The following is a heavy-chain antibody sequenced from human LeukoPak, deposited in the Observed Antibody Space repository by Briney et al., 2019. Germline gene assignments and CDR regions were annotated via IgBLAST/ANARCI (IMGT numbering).Heavy chain of an antibody. CDR2: ISAGGSST. V-gene: IGHV3-23*01. J-gene: IGHJ5*02. CDR3: AKAGGRGWSNWFDP. Sequence: PGGSPRLSCAASGFPFSNFAMTWIRQAPGKGLEWISLISAGGSSTFDADSMRGRFTISRDNYKNTLYLQMNSLRVEDTAVYYCAKAGGRGWSNWFDPWGQGTQVTVSS. CDR1: GFPFSNFA. D-gene: IGHD6-19*01.